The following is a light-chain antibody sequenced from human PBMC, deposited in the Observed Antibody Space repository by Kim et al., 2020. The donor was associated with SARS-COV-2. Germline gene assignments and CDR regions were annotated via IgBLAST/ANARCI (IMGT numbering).Light chain of an antibody. J-gene: IGKJ2*03. V-gene: IGKV1-33*01. CDR2: DAS. CDR3: QQYDNLPHS. Sequence: SASVGYRVTITCQASQDISNYLNWYQQKPGKAPKLLSYDASNLETGVPSRFSGSGSGTDFTFTISSLQPEDIATYYCQQYDNLPHSFGQGTKLEI. CDR1: QDISNY.